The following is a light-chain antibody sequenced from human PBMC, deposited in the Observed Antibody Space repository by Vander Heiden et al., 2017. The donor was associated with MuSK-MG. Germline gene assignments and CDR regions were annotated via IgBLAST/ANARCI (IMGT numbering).Light chain of an antibody. V-gene: IGLV1-44*01. Sequence: QSVLTQPPSASGTPGQRATISCSRRSSNIGSNTVNWYQQVPGTAPTLLVYSNKQRPSGVPDRFSGSKSGTSASLAISGLQSEDEADYYCAAWDASMNGWVFGGGTKVTVL. CDR1: SSNIGSNT. CDR2: SNK. CDR3: AAWDASMNGWV. J-gene: IGLJ3*02.